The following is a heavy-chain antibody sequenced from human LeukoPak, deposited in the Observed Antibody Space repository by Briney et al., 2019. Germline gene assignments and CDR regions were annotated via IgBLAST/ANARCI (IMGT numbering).Heavy chain of an antibody. J-gene: IGHJ3*02. D-gene: IGHD5-24*01. CDR3: ARGAVELATTNAFDI. Sequence: GESLKISRKGSGYSFVSYWIGWVRQMPGKGLEWMGIIYPGDSDTRYSPSFQGQVTMSADKSISIAYLQWSDLKASDTAMYYCARGAVELATTNAFDISGQGTMVTVSS. CDR1: GYSFVSYW. V-gene: IGHV5-51*01. CDR2: IYPGDSDT.